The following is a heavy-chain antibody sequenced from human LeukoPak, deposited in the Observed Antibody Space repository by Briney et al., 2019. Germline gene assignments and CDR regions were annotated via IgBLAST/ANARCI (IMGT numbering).Heavy chain of an antibody. Sequence: GGSLRLSCAASGFTVSSNYVDWVRQAPGKGLEWVASISHSGYDIYYADSVKGRFTISRDNARYSLSLQMNNLRADDTAVYYCANHLACGSTTCPSFDDWGQGTLVTVSS. CDR1: GFTVSSNY. D-gene: IGHD2-2*01. CDR3: ANHLACGSTTCPSFDD. J-gene: IGHJ4*02. CDR2: ISHSGYDI. V-gene: IGHV3-21*01.